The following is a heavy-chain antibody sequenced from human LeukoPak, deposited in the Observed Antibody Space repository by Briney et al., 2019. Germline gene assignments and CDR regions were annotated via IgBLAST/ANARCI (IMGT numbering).Heavy chain of an antibody. D-gene: IGHD3-10*01. V-gene: IGHV3-30*04. CDR2: ISYDGSNK. CDR1: GFTFSSYA. J-gene: IGHJ6*04. CDR3: ARGGEDSYYYYGMDV. Sequence: PGGSLRLSCAASGFTFSSYAMHWVRQAPGKGLEWVADISYDGSNKYYADSVKGRFTISRDNSKNTLYLQMNSLRAEDTAVYYCARGGEDSYYYYGMDVWGTGTTVTVSS.